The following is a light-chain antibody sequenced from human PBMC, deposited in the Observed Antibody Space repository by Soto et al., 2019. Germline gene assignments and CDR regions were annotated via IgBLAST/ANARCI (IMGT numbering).Light chain of an antibody. Sequence: QSVLTQPPSASAAPGQKVTISCSGSSSSIGKNYVSWYQQFPGTAPKLLIYESNKRPSGIPDRFSGSKSGTSATLGITGLQTGDEADYYCGTWDNSLSAWVFGGGTKLTVL. V-gene: IGLV1-51*02. CDR1: SSSIGKNY. CDR3: GTWDNSLSAWV. CDR2: ESN. J-gene: IGLJ3*02.